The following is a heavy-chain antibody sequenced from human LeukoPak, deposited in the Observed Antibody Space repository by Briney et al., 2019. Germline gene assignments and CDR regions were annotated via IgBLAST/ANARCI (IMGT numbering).Heavy chain of an antibody. Sequence: GGSLRLSCAASGFTFSNYDMHWVRQPTGKGLEWVSAIATAGDTYYPGSVKGRFTISRENAKNSLYLQMNSLRAGDTAVYYCARAIVGATVAGRWYSGMDVWGQGTTVTVSS. CDR3: ARAIVGATVAGRWYSGMDV. D-gene: IGHD1-26*01. V-gene: IGHV3-13*01. CDR1: GFTFSNYD. J-gene: IGHJ6*02. CDR2: IATAGDT.